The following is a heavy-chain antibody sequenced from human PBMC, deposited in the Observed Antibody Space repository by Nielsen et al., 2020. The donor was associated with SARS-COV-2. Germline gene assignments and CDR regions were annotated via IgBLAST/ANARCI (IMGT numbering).Heavy chain of an antibody. CDR3: ARGDIMVTYGGFIPRYFDL. V-gene: IGHV3-74*03. J-gene: IGHJ2*01. Sequence: GESLKISCAASGFIFSSSWMHWVRQVPGKGPVWVSRINGDGRTKSYAESVKGRFTISGDNAKNTLYLQMNSLRVEDTAVYYCARGDIMVTYGGFIPRYFDLWGRGTLVTVSS. CDR1: GFIFSSSW. CDR2: INGDGRTK. D-gene: IGHD3-16*02.